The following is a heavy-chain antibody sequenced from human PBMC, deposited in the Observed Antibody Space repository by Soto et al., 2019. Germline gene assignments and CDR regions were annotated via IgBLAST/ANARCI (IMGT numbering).Heavy chain of an antibody. Sequence: GGSLRLSCAASGFTFSSYSMNWVRQAPGKGLEWVSSISSSSSYIYYADSVKGRFTISRDNAKNSLYLQMNSLRAEDTAVYYCMRVNYYDSSGYPDYFDYWGQGTLVTVSS. J-gene: IGHJ4*02. CDR2: ISSSSSYI. V-gene: IGHV3-21*01. D-gene: IGHD3-22*01. CDR3: MRVNYYDSSGYPDYFDY. CDR1: GFTFSSYS.